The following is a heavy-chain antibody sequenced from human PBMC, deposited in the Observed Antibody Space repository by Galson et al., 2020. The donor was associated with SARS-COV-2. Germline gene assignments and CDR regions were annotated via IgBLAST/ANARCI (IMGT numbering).Heavy chain of an antibody. D-gene: IGHD3-22*01. Sequence: GESLKISCAASGFTFSNHAIHWVRQAPGKGLEWVAQIFYDGSDKYYGDSVKGRFTISRDSSTNMVYLQMNNLKVDDTAVYYCAGDGQLSSGLAVDYWGQGTLVTVSA. J-gene: IGHJ4*02. CDR2: IFYDGSDK. CDR3: AGDGQLSSGLAVDY. CDR1: GFTFSNHA. V-gene: IGHV3-33*01.